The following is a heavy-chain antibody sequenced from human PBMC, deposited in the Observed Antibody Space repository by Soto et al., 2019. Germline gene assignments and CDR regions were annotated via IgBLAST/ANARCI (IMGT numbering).Heavy chain of an antibody. CDR3: TRKVSGDFWSGYYYYYGMDV. V-gene: IGHV3-49*04. D-gene: IGHD3-3*01. CDR1: GFTFGDYA. CDR2: IRSKAYGGTT. Sequence: GGSLRLSCTASGFTFGDYAMSWVRQAPGKGLEWVGFIRSKAYGGTTEYAASVKGRFTISRDDSKSIAYLQMNSLKTEDTAVYYCTRKVSGDFWSGYYYYYGMDVWGQGTTVTVSS. J-gene: IGHJ6*02.